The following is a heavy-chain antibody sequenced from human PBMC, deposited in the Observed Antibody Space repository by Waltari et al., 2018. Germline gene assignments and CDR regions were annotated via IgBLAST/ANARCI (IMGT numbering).Heavy chain of an antibody. CDR2: INPNSGGT. D-gene: IGHD6-13*01. CDR1: GYTFTGYY. V-gene: IGHV1-2*02. CDR3: ARDFNPASSWYWFDY. Sequence: QVQLVQSGAEVKKPGASVKVSCKASGYTFTGYYMHWVRQAPGQGLEWMGWINPNSGGTNYAQKFQGRVTMTRDTSISTAYMELSRLRSDDTAVYYCARDFNPASSWYWFDYWGQGTLVTVSS. J-gene: IGHJ4*02.